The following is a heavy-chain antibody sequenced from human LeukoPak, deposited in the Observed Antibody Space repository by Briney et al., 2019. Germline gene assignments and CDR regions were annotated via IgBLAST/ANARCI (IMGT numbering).Heavy chain of an antibody. D-gene: IGHD6-13*01. J-gene: IGHJ4*02. Sequence: GGSLRLSCAASGFTFSTDSMSWVRQPPGKGLEWVSIISGRSDYTFYADSVKGRFTISRDNAENSLYLQMNSLRAEDTAVYYCARSIAAAGFDYWGQGTLVTVSS. CDR2: ISGRSDYT. CDR1: GFTFSTDS. CDR3: ARSIAAAGFDY. V-gene: IGHV3-21*01.